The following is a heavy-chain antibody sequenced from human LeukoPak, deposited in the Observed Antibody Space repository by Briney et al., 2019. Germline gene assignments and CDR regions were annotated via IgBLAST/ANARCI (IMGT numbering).Heavy chain of an antibody. CDR2: ISGSGGST. CDR1: GFTFSSYW. Sequence: PGGSLRLSCAASGFTFSSYWMHWVRQAPGKGLEWVSAISGSGGSTYYADSVKGRFTICRDNSKNTLYLQMNSLRAEDTAVYYCAKDLTYVVVAARDYWGQGTLVTVSS. CDR3: AKDLTYVVVAARDY. J-gene: IGHJ4*02. D-gene: IGHD2-15*01. V-gene: IGHV3-23*01.